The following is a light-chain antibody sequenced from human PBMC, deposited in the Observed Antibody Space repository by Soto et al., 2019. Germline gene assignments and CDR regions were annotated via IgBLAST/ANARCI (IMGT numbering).Light chain of an antibody. CDR1: TSNIGSNY. J-gene: IGLJ2*01. CDR3: SSYGGRNTVV. Sequence: QSLLTQPPSASGTPGQGVTISCSGSTSNIGSNYVYWYQQLPGTAPKLLIYRNNQRPSGVPDRFSGSKSGNTASLTVSGLQAEDEADYYCSSYGGRNTVVFGGGTKVTVL. CDR2: RNN. V-gene: IGLV1-47*01.